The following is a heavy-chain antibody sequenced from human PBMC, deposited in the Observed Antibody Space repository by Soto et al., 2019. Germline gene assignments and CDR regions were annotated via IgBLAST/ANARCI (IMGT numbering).Heavy chain of an antibody. CDR3: ARVGTYGSGSYYSLGAFDY. V-gene: IGHV3-21*01. D-gene: IGHD3-10*01. Sequence: GESLRLSCAASGFTFSSYSMNWVRQAPGKGLEWVSSISSSSSYIYYADSVKGRFTISRDNAKNSLYLQMNSLRAEDTAVYYCARVGTYGSGSYYSLGAFDYWGQGTLVTVSS. J-gene: IGHJ4*02. CDR1: GFTFSSYS. CDR2: ISSSSSYI.